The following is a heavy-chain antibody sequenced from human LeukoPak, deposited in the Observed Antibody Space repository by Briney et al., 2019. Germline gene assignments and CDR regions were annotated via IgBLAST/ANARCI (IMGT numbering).Heavy chain of an antibody. D-gene: IGHD4-11*01. CDR1: GFTFSSYS. CDR3: ARDVGKDTITTEIAY. J-gene: IGHJ4*02. Sequence: GGSLRLSCAASGFTFSSYSMSWVRQAPGKGLEWVAVISADGKNKNCADSVKGRFSISRDKSTLYLEMSNLKPEDTALYYCARDVGKDTITTEIAYWGQGTLVTVSS. V-gene: IGHV3-30*04. CDR2: ISADGKNK.